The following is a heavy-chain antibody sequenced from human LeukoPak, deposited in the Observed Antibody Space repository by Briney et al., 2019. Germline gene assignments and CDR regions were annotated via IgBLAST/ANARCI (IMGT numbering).Heavy chain of an antibody. CDR1: GYSFTNYD. D-gene: IGHD7-27*01. Sequence: ASVKVSCKASGYSFTNYDINWVRQATGHGLEWMGWMNPNSGTVGYAQKFQGRVTMTRNASISAAYMELSSLTSEDAAVYYCTRGASDYWGENHFDYWGQGSLVTVSS. V-gene: IGHV1-8*01. J-gene: IGHJ4*02. CDR2: MNPNSGTV. CDR3: TRGASDYWGENHFDY.